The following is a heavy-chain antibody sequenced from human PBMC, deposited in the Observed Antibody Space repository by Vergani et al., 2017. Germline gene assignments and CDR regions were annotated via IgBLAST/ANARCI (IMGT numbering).Heavy chain of an antibody. CDR1: GYIFSNFW. V-gene: IGHV5-51*01. CDR2: IYPGDSEV. D-gene: IGHD3-10*01. Sequence: EKQLVPSGSETKTPGESLKISCQAFGYIFSNFWIGWVRQRPGRGLEWMGIIYPGDSEVKSNPTFRGQVIFSVDTSVNTAYLQWRSLQASDTATYFCASGGHGSENGGALQLWGQGTNITVSS. CDR3: ASGGHGSENGGALQL. J-gene: IGHJ3*01.